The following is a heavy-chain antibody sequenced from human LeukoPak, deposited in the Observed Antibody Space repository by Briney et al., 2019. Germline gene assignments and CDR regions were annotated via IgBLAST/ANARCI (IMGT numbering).Heavy chain of an antibody. D-gene: IGHD3-10*01. CDR3: AKSFTGDNYYYGVDV. Sequence: GVSLRLSCAASGFSFSNHAMTWVRQAPGKGLEWVSAIFRSGGDTYYADSMKGRFTISRDNSKNTLYLQMNSLRVGDTAIYYCAKSFTGDNYYYGVDVWGQGTTVTVSS. CDR1: GFSFSNHA. CDR2: IFRSGGDT. V-gene: IGHV3-23*01. J-gene: IGHJ6*02.